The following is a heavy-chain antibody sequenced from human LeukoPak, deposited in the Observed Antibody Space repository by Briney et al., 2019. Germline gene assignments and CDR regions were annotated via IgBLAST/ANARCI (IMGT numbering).Heavy chain of an antibody. Sequence: PGESLKTSCQGSGYSFNSCWIALVRQLPGKGVGLLGIIYHGDSDTGYCPVFQGQITISAHKSINTAYLRWSSLKASDTAMYYCARAYYCGGGSCNCEYGGQGTLVTVSS. CDR1: GYSFNSCW. V-gene: IGHV5-51*01. CDR2: IYHGDSDT. D-gene: IGHD2-15*01. J-gene: IGHJ4*02. CDR3: ARAYYCGGGSCNCEY.